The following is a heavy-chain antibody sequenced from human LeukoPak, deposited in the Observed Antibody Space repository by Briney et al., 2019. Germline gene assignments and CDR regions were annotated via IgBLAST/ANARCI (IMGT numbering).Heavy chain of an antibody. CDR2: IKQDGSEK. J-gene: IGHJ6*02. D-gene: IGHD2-2*01. Sequence: GGSLRLSCAASGFTFSSYWMSWVRQAPGKGLEWVANIKQDGSEKYYVDSVKGRSTISRDNAKNSLYLQMNSLRAEDTAVYYCARDRFPSCYLCYYYYGMDVWGQGTTVTVSS. CDR1: GFTFSSYW. V-gene: IGHV3-7*01. CDR3: ARDRFPSCYLCYYYYGMDV.